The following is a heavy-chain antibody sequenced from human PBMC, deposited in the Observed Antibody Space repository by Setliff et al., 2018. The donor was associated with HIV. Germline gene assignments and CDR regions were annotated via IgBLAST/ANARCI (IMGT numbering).Heavy chain of an antibody. V-gene: IGHV4-59*01. Sequence: SETLSLTCTVSGDSITSYYWIWIRQSPGKGLEWIGYIYYSGDTNYNPSLKSRVTMSVDTSKNQFSLKLSSVTAADTAVYYCARGYYNFWSGYPPLDYWGQGTLVTVSS. CDR2: IYYSGDT. J-gene: IGHJ4*02. CDR1: GDSITSYY. CDR3: ARGYYNFWSGYPPLDY. D-gene: IGHD3-3*01.